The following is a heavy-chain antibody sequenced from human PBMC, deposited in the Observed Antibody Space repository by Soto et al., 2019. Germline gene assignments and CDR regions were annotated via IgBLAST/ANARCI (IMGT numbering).Heavy chain of an antibody. J-gene: IGHJ4*02. V-gene: IGHV3-48*01. CDR1: GFTFSSYS. CDR2: ISSSRSTI. CDR3: ARVFPQPGDGYGDQDY. Sequence: EVQLVESGGGLVQPGGSLRLSCAASGFTFSSYSMNWVRQAPGKGLEWVSYISSSRSTIYYEDSVKGRVTISRDNAKNSLYLQMNSLRAEDTAVYYCARVFPQPGDGYGDQDYWGQGTLVTVSS. D-gene: IGHD4-17*01.